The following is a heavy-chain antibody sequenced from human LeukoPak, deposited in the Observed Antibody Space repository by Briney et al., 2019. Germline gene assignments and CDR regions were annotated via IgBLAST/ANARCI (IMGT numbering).Heavy chain of an antibody. CDR3: ARGPATDYHYYMDV. Sequence: GGSLRLSCAASGFTFSSYSMNWVRQAPGKGLEWVSFISSSRSYIYYADSVKGRSTTSIDNAQNSLYLQKNSLKAEDTAVYYCARGPATDYHYYMDVWGKGTTVTISS. J-gene: IGHJ6*03. CDR2: ISSSRSYI. V-gene: IGHV3-21*01. CDR1: GFTFSSYS.